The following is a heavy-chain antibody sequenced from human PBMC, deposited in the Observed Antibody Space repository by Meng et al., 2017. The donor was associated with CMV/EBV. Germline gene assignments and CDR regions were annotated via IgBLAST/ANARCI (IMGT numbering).Heavy chain of an antibody. D-gene: IGHD3-10*01. CDR3: ARVPITYYYGSGSYYFDY. J-gene: IGHJ4*02. CDR2: IYYSGST. CDR1: GGSISSGDYY. V-gene: IGHV4-30-4*08. Sequence: LKESGPGLVKPSQTLSLTCTVSGGSISSGDYYWSLIRQPPGKGLEWIGYIYYSGSTYYNPSLKSRVTISVDTSKNQFSLKLSSVTAADTAVYYCARVPITYYYGSGSYYFDYWGQGTLVTVSS.